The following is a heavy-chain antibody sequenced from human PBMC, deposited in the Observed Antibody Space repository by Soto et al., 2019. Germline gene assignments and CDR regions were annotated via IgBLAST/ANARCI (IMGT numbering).Heavy chain of an antibody. V-gene: IGHV1-69*01. Sequence: VKVSCKASGGTFSSYAISWVRQAPGQGLEWMGGIIPIFGTANYAQKFQGRVTITADESTSTAYMELSSLRSEDTAVYYCARAKVRVNYDGTGTASHAFDIWGQGTMVTVSS. CDR3: ARAKVRVNYDGTGTASHAFDI. CDR1: GGTFSSYA. J-gene: IGHJ3*02. CDR2: IIPIFGTA. D-gene: IGHD3-10*01.